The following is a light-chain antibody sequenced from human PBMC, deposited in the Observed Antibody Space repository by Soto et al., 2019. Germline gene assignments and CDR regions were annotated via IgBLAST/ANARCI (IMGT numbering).Light chain of an antibody. CDR3: QQYKDYVYT. V-gene: IGKV1-5*01. CDR2: DVS. CDR1: QTVERW. Sequence: DIQMTQSPSTLSASEGDRVIITCRASQTVERWMAWYQQKPGKAPKLLISDVSTLERGVPSRFSGSGSATEFTLTISGLQPDDFATYYCQQYKDYVYTFGQGTKV. J-gene: IGKJ2*01.